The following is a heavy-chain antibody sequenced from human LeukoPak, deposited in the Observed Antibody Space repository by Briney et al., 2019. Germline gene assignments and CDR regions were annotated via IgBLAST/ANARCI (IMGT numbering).Heavy chain of an antibody. CDR3: AHIKEGFRYLVDY. CDR1: GFSLRTSEMR. CDR2: IDWDNDK. D-gene: IGHD2-15*01. V-gene: IGHV2-70*04. J-gene: IGHJ4*02. Sequence: SGPTLVNPTQTLTLTCSFSGFSLRTSEMRVSWIRLPPGKALEWLARIDWDNDKFYSTSLKTRLTISKDTSKNQVVLTMTNMDPVYTATYYSAHIKEGFRYLVDYGGQGTLVTVSS.